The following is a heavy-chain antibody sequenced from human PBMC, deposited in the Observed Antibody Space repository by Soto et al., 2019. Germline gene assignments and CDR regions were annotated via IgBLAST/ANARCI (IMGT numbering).Heavy chain of an antibody. D-gene: IGHD2-2*01. Sequence: SETLSLTCAVSSGSISSSNWWSWVRQPPGKGLEWIGEIYHSGSTNYNPSLKSRVTISVDKSKNQFSLKLSSVTAADTAVYYCAGTPDIVVVPAMMGINYWGQGTLVTVSS. CDR3: AGTPDIVVVPAMMGINY. J-gene: IGHJ4*02. CDR1: SGSISSSNW. CDR2: IYHSGST. V-gene: IGHV4-4*02.